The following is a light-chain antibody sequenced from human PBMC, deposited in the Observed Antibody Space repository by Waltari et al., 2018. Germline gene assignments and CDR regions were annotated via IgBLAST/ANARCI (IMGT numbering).Light chain of an antibody. J-gene: IGKJ1*01. CDR1: QSVSSN. Sequence: EIVMTQSPATLSVSRGESAPLSCRASQSVSSNLAWYQQKPGQAPRLLIYGASTRATGIPARFSGSGSGTEFTLTISSLQSEDFAVYYCQQYNNWPWTFGQGTKVEIK. V-gene: IGKV3-15*01. CDR2: GAS. CDR3: QQYNNWPWT.